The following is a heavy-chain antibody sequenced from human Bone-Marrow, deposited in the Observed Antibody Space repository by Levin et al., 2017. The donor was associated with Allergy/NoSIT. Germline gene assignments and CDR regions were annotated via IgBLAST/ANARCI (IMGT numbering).Heavy chain of an antibody. CDR1: GYSFTSYW. CDR3: ARRYDYYDSSGLNWYFDL. CDR2: IYPGDSDT. J-gene: IGHJ2*01. D-gene: IGHD3-22*01. V-gene: IGHV5-51*01. Sequence: KVSCTGSGYSFTSYWIGWVRQMPGKGLEWMGIIYPGDSDTRYSPSFQGQVSISGDESINTAYLQWNSLKASDTAIYYCARRYDYYDSSGLNWYFDLWGRGTLVIVSS.